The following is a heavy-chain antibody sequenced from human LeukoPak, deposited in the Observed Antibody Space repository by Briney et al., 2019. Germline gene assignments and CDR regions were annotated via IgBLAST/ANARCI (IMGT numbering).Heavy chain of an antibody. CDR2: IYYSGST. D-gene: IGHD4-23*01. J-gene: IGHJ4*02. CDR1: GGSISSGNYH. Sequence: PSETLSLTCTVSGGSISSGNYHWNWIRQHPGKGLEWIGYIYYSGSTYYNPSLKSRVTISVDTSKNQFSLKLSSVTAADTAVYYCARYESDYGGNPGLFDYWGQGTLVTVSS. CDR3: ARYESDYGGNPGLFDY. V-gene: IGHV4-31*03.